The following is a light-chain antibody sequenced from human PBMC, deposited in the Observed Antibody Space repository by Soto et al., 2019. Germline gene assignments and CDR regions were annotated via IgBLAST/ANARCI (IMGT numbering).Light chain of an antibody. J-gene: IGKJ1*01. CDR2: GAS. Sequence: DIQMTQSPSSLSASVGDRVTITCRASQSINSHLNWYQQKPGKAPKLLIYGASSLQSGVPSRFSGSGSGTDFTLTISSLQPEDFATYYCQQTYDTPRTFGQGTKVEIK. V-gene: IGKV1-39*01. CDR3: QQTYDTPRT. CDR1: QSINSH.